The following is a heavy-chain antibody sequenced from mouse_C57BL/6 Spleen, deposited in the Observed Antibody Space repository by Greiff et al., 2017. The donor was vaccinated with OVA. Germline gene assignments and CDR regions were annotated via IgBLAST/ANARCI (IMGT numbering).Heavy chain of an antibody. CDR3: ARLSTTVPRDWYFDV. CDR2: IDPNSGGT. CDR1: GYTFTSYW. D-gene: IGHD1-1*01. Sequence: VQLQQPGAELVKPGASVKLSCKASGYTFTSYWMHWVKQRPGRGLEWIGRIDPNSGGTKYNEKFKSKATLTVDKPSSTAYMQLSSLTSEDSAVYYCARLSTTVPRDWYFDVWGTGTTVTVSS. V-gene: IGHV1-72*01. J-gene: IGHJ1*03.